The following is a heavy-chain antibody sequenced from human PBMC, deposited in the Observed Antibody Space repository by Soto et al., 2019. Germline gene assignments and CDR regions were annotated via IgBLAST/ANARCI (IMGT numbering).Heavy chain of an antibody. CDR3: AKSRYSDSSGDFYDY. CDR2: IGGSGRTT. J-gene: IGHJ4*02. Sequence: SLRLSSAASAFTFNNYAMSWVRQAPGKGLECVSGIGGSGRTTYYADSVKGRFTISRDNSNNTLFLQMNSLRAEDTAVYYCAKSRYSDSSGDFYDYWGQGTLVTVSS. D-gene: IGHD3-22*01. CDR1: AFTFNNYA. V-gene: IGHV3-23*01.